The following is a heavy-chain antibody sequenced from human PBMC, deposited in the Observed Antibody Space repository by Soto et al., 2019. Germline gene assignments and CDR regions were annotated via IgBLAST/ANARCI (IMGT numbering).Heavy chain of an antibody. CDR2: IIPIFGTA. V-gene: IGHV1-69*06. Sequence: SVKVSCKASGGTFSSYAISWVRQAPGQGLEWMGGIIPIFGTANYAQKFQGRVTITADNSMNTLSLQMNSLRVEDTAIYFCAKRDLGFWGQGTLVTVSS. CDR1: GGTFSSYA. J-gene: IGHJ4*02. CDR3: AKRDLGF.